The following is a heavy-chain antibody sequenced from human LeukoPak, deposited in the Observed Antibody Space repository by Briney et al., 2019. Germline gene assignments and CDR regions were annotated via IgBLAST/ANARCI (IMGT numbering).Heavy chain of an antibody. CDR3: ARELEPRSPDFYYYGMDV. CDR1: GFTFSSSL. J-gene: IGHJ6*02. CDR2: VSYDGINK. Sequence: GGSLRLSCAASGFTFSSSLMHWVRQAPGKGLEWVAVVSYDGINKYYAGFVEARFTISRDNSKNTVFLEMNSLRPEDTAVYYCARELEPRSPDFYYYGMDVWGQGTTVIVSS. D-gene: IGHD1-1*01. V-gene: IGHV3-30-3*01.